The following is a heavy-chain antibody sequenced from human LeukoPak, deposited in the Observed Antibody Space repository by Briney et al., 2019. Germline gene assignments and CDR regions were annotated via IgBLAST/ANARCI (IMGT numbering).Heavy chain of an antibody. CDR2: ITTKANNYAT. D-gene: IGHD6-19*01. V-gene: IGHV3-73*01. CDR3: TTYRSGHY. Sequence: PGGSLRLSCAASGFIFSGSDMHWVRQASGKGLEWVGRITTKANNYATAYGASVKGRVTISRDDSENTAYLQMNSLKTEDTAVYYCTTYRSGHYWGQGTLVTVSS. CDR1: GFIFSGSD. J-gene: IGHJ4*02.